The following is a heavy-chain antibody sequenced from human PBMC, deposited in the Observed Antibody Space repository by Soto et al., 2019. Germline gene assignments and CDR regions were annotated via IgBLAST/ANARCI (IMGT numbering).Heavy chain of an antibody. CDR3: ATVGGASDWYLDY. Sequence: SETLSLTCPASGHSFSRHHWSWIRPPPGKHLESMGYVYKSGNTTYNPTRRRRVTISIDTSKSQFSLKLSSVTAADPAAYYWATVGGASDWYLDYWGRGALVTVAS. CDR2: VYKSGNT. V-gene: IGHV4-59*08. J-gene: IGHJ4*02. CDR1: GHSFSRHH. D-gene: IGHD6-19*01.